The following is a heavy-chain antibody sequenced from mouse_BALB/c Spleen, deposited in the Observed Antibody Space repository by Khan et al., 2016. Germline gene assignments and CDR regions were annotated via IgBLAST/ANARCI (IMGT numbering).Heavy chain of an antibody. CDR1: GFNIKDTY. CDR2: IDPANGNT. Sequence: VQLKQSGAELVKPGASVKLSCTVSGFNIKDTYMHWVNQRPEQGLEWIGRIDPANGNTNYDPKFQDKATITADTSSNTAYLQLSSLTSEDTAVYYGSRGVYDYEFAYWGQGTLVTVSA. J-gene: IGHJ3*01. CDR3: SRGVYDYEFAY. D-gene: IGHD2-4*01. V-gene: IGHV14-3*02.